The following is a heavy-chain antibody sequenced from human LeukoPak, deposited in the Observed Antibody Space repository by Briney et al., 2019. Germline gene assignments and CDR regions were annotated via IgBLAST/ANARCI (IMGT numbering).Heavy chain of an antibody. CDR3: AKDGSWIQLWLPNY. Sequence: PGGSLRLSCAASGFTFSSYAMSWVRQAPGKGLEWVSAISGSGGSTYYADSVKGRFTISRDNSKNTLYLQMNSLRAEDTAVYYCAKDGSWIQLWLPNYWGQGTLVTVSP. D-gene: IGHD5-18*01. J-gene: IGHJ4*02. CDR2: ISGSGGST. CDR1: GFTFSSYA. V-gene: IGHV3-23*01.